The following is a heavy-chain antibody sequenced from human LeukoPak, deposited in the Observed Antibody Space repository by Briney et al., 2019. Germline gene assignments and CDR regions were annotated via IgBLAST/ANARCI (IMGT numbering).Heavy chain of an antibody. Sequence: GSSVKVSCKASGGTFSSYAISWVRQAPGQGLEWMGGIIPILGIANYAQKFQGRVTITADKSTSTAYMELSSLRSEDTAVYYCARALKGAVAVRFDPWGQGTLVTVSS. J-gene: IGHJ5*02. D-gene: IGHD6-19*01. CDR2: IIPILGIA. CDR1: GGTFSSYA. CDR3: ARALKGAVAVRFDP. V-gene: IGHV1-69*04.